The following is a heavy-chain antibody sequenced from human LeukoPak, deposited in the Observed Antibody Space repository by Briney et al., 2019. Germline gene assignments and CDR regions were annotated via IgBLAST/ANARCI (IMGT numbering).Heavy chain of an antibody. CDR1: GFTFSSYA. J-gene: IGHJ6*02. CDR2: ISGSGGST. V-gene: IGHV3-23*01. Sequence: GGSLRLSCAASGFTFSSYAMSWVRQAPGKGLEWVSAISGSGGSTYYADSVKGRFTISRDNSKNTLYQQMNSLRAEDTAVYYCANFKTTVKHYYYYYGMDVWGQGTTVTVSS. CDR3: ANFKTTVKHYYYYYGMDV. D-gene: IGHD4-17*01.